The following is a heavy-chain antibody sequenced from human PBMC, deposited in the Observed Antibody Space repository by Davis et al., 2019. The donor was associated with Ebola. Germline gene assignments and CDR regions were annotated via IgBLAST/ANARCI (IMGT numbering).Heavy chain of an antibody. V-gene: IGHV3-23*01. CDR2: ISGSGGST. CDR1: GFTFSSYA. Sequence: GESLKISCAASGFTFSSYAMSWVRQAPGKGLEWVAAISGSGGSTYYADSVKGRFTIPRDNSKNTLYLQMNSLRAEDTAVYYCARDSRGYYYYYNGVDVWGQGTTVTVSS. J-gene: IGHJ6*02. CDR3: ARDSRGYYYYYNGVDV. D-gene: IGHD6-13*01.